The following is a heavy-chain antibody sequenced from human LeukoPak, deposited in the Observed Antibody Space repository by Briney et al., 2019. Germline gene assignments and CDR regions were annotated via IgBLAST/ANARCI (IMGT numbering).Heavy chain of an antibody. V-gene: IGHV3-53*01. J-gene: IGHJ4*02. CDR2: IYSGGST. CDR3: ARVGSGWYGPFDY. D-gene: IGHD6-19*01. Sequence: GGSLRLSCAASGFTVSSNYMSWVRQAPGKGLEWVSVIYSGGSTYYADSVKGRFTISRDNSKNTLYLQMNSLRAEDTAVYYCARVGSGWYGPFDYWGQGTLVTVSS. CDR1: GFTVSSNY.